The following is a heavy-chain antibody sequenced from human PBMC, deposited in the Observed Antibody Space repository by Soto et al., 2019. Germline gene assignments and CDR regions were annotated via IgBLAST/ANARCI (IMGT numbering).Heavy chain of an antibody. V-gene: IGHV3-23*01. CDR3: KRDVVAASPPGADY. D-gene: IGHD5-12*01. CDR1: GFTFSIFP. J-gene: IGHJ4*02. CDR2: IKDGGGDT. Sequence: EVQLLGSGGGLVRPGGSLRLSCAASGFTFSIFPMSWVRQAPGKGPEWVAAIKDGGGDTYYAESVKGRFTISRDNSENILYLQMNSLTVEDTAMYYCKRDVVAASPPGADYWGQGTLVTVSS.